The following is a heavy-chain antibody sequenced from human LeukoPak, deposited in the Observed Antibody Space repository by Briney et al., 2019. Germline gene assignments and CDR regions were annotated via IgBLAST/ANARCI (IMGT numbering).Heavy chain of an antibody. CDR1: GYTFTSYG. CDR3: ARGNDGWPHYYYYFMDV. CDR2: SNPGGGAT. D-gene: IGHD1-1*01. V-gene: IGHV1-46*01. Sequence: GASVKVSCKASGYTFTSYGISWVRQAPGQGREWMGVSNPGGGATTYAQKFQGRVTMTRDMSTSTVYMELRSLRSADTAVYYCARGNDGWPHYYYYFMDVWGKGTTVTVSS. J-gene: IGHJ6*03.